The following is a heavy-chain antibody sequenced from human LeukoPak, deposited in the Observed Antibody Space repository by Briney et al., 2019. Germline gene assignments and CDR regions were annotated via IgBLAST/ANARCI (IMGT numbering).Heavy chain of an antibody. CDR1: GFTVSSDY. V-gene: IGHV3-11*01. CDR2: ISSSGSTI. J-gene: IGHJ4*02. CDR3: AGSRAKKINFDH. Sequence: GGSLRLSCAASGFTVSSDYMSWVRQAPGKGLEWVSYISSSGSTIYYADAVKGRFTISRDNAKTSLYLQMNRLRAEDTAVYYCAGSRAKKINFDHWGQGTLVTVSS. D-gene: IGHD3-10*01.